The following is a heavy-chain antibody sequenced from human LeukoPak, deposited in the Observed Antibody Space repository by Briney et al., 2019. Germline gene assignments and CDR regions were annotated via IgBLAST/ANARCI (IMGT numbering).Heavy chain of an antibody. CDR1: GFTFRNYA. CDR2: ISGSGDGT. J-gene: IGHJ5*02. V-gene: IGHV3-23*01. CDR3: AKGLKWFGP. Sequence: PGGSLRLSCAASGFTFRNYALSWVRQAPGKGLEWVSAISGSGDGTYYADSVKGRFTISRDNSKSTLYLQMNSLRAEDTAVYYCAKGLKWFGPWGQGTLVTVSS.